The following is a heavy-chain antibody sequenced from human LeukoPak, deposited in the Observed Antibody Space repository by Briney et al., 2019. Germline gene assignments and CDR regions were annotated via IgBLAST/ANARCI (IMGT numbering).Heavy chain of an antibody. CDR3: ARDNYDFWSGYQGGVSLDY. J-gene: IGHJ4*02. D-gene: IGHD3-3*01. CDR1: GFSLSMYW. V-gene: IGHV3-7*01. Sequence: PGGSLRLSCVASGFSLSMYWMSWVRQAPGKGLEWVATIKEDGAEKYYVESVSGRFTISRDNAKNSLYLQMNSLRAEDTAVYYCARDNYDFWSGYQGGVSLDYWGQGTLVTVSS. CDR2: IKEDGAEK.